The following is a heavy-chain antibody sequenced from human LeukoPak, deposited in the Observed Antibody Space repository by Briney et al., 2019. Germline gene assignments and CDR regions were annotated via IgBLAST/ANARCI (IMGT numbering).Heavy chain of an antibody. CDR1: GFTFSSYW. V-gene: IGHV3-74*01. CDR3: ARGRGYGGPFDY. Sequence: GSLRLSFAASGFTFSSYWMHWVRQAPGKGLVWVSRINSDGSSTSYADSVKGRFTISRDNAKNTLYLQMNSLRAEDTAVYYCARGRGYGGPFDYWGQGTLVTVSS. CDR2: INSDGSST. J-gene: IGHJ4*02. D-gene: IGHD4/OR15-4a*01.